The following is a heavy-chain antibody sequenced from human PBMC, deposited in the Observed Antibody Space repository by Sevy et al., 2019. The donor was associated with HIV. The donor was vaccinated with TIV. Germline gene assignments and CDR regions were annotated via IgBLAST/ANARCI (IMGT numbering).Heavy chain of an antibody. CDR2: VKTDGSGT. J-gene: IGHJ4*01. CDR1: GFTFSKSW. D-gene: IGHD3-10*01. CDR3: VRDSGSYSLFDY. Sequence: GGSLRLSCTASGFTFSKSWMHWVRQVPGKGLQWVSRVKTDGSGTIYADSVKGRFIISRDNAKNTVYLQMNSLRAEDTAVYFCVRDSGSYSLFDYWGHGTLVTVSS. V-gene: IGHV3-74*01.